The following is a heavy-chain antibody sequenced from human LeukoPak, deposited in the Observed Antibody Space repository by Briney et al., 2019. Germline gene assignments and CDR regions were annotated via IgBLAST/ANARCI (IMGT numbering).Heavy chain of an antibody. CDR2: IYHSGST. CDR3: ARATMTTCYFDY. V-gene: IGHV4-38-2*01. CDR1: GYSISSGYY. J-gene: IGHJ4*02. D-gene: IGHD4-17*01. Sequence: PSETLSLTCAVSGYSISSGYYWGWSRQPPGKGLEWIGSIYHSGSTYYNPSLKSRVTISVDTSKNQFSLKLSSVTAADTAVYYCARATMTTCYFDYWGQGTLVTVSS.